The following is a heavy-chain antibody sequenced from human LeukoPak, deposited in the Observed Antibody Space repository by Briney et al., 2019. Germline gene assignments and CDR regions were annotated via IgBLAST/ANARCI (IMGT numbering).Heavy chain of an antibody. CDR1: GASISSSSYY. Sequence: SETLSLTCTVSGASISSSSYYWSWIRQPPGKGLEWIGYIYYSGSTNYNPSLKSRVTISVDTSKNQFSLKLSSVTAADTAVYYCARGAIYYYYMDVWGKGTTVTVSS. CDR3: ARGAIYYYYMDV. V-gene: IGHV4-61*01. CDR2: IYYSGST. J-gene: IGHJ6*03.